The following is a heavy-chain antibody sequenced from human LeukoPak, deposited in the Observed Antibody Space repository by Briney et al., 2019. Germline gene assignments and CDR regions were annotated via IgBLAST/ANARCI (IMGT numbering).Heavy chain of an antibody. V-gene: IGHV1-2*04. CDR2: INPNSGGT. Sequence: ASVKVSCKASGNTFTGYYMHWVRQAPGQGLEWMGWINPNSGGTNYAQKFQGWVTMTRDTSISTAYMELSRLRSDDTAVYYCARATSGYPYYYYYYGMDVWGQGTTVTVSS. CDR3: ARATSGYPYYYYYYGMDV. J-gene: IGHJ6*02. D-gene: IGHD5-12*01. CDR1: GNTFTGYY.